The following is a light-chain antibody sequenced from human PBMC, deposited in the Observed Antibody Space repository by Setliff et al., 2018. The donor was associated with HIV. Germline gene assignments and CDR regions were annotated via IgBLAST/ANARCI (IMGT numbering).Light chain of an antibody. J-gene: IGLJ1*01. CDR3: SSYAITNTLP. CDR1: SSDVGGYNY. CDR2: EVR. V-gene: IGLV2-14*01. Sequence: QSVLTQPASVSGSPGQSITISCTGISSDVGGYNYVSWYQQHPGKAPKLIIYEVRNRPSGVSNRFSGSKSGNTASLTISGLQAEDEADYYCSSYAITNTLPFGTGTKVTVL.